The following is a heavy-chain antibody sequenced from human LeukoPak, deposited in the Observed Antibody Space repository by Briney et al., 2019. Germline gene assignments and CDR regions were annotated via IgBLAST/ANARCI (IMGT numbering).Heavy chain of an antibody. CDR3: AKFHGDYVSYFDY. V-gene: IGHV3-23*01. CDR1: GFTFRNYV. D-gene: IGHD4-17*01. CDR2: ISDSGDST. J-gene: IGHJ4*02. Sequence: GGSLRLSCAASGFTFRNYVMSWVRQAPGKGLEWVSTISDSGDSTYYADSVKGRFTISRDNSKNTLYLQMSSLRAEDMAVYYCAKFHGDYVSYFDYWDQGSLVTVSS.